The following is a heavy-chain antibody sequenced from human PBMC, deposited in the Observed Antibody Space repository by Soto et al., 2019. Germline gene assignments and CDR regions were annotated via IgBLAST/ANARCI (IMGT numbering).Heavy chain of an antibody. CDR2: ISSSSSYI. Sequence: GGSLRLSCAASGFTFSSYSMNWVRQAPGKGLEWVSSISSSSSYIYYADSVKGRFTISRDNAKNSLYLQMNSLRAEDTAVYYCARAIRGSSWYPYWGQGTLVTVSS. CDR1: GFTFSSYS. V-gene: IGHV3-21*01. J-gene: IGHJ4*02. CDR3: ARAIRGSSWYPY. D-gene: IGHD6-13*01.